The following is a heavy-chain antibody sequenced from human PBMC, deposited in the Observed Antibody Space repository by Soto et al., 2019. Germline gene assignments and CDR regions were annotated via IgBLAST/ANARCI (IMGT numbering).Heavy chain of an antibody. CDR1: GYTLTELS. Sequence: GASVKVSCKVSGYTLTELSMHWVRQAPGKGLEWMGGFDPEDGETIYAQKFQGRVTMTEDTSTDTAYMGLSSLRSEDTAVYYCATDNSYVWGSYRYANYYYYGMDVWGQGTTVTVSS. D-gene: IGHD3-16*02. V-gene: IGHV1-24*01. CDR2: FDPEDGET. J-gene: IGHJ6*02. CDR3: ATDNSYVWGSYRYANYYYYGMDV.